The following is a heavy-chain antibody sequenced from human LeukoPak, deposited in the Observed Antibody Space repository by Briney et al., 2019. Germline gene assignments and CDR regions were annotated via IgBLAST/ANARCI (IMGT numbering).Heavy chain of an antibody. J-gene: IGHJ4*02. CDR2: VDPSDAYN. Sequence: GESLKISCKGSGYSFTSYWINWVRQMPGKGLEWMGRVDPSDAYNDYSPSFRGHVTISADKSITTAYLQWNSLKASDSAMYYCARQGGGQWLISWGQGTLATVSS. V-gene: IGHV5-10-1*01. CDR3: ARQGGGQWLIS. D-gene: IGHD6-19*01. CDR1: GYSFTSYW.